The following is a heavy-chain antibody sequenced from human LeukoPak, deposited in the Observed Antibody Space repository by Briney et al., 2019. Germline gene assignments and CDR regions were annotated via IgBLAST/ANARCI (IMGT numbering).Heavy chain of an antibody. CDR3: ASSSGYQSPYYYYMDV. CDR1: GGSISSSNYY. CDR2: IYYSGST. Sequence: SETLSLTCTVSGGSISSSNYYWGWIRQPPGKELEWIGTIYYSGSTYYNPSLNSRVTISVDTSKNQFSLKLSSVTAADTAVYYCASSSGYQSPYYYYMDVWGKGTTVTVSS. D-gene: IGHD3-22*01. V-gene: IGHV4-39*07. J-gene: IGHJ6*03.